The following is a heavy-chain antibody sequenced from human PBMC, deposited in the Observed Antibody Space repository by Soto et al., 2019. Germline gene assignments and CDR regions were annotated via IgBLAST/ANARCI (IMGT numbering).Heavy chain of an antibody. V-gene: IGHV3-49*03. Sequence: GGSLRLSCITSGFTFGDYAMIWFRQAPGKGLEWVSFITSKRYGGKTEYGASVKGRFTISRDDSKSVAYLQMNSLRTDDTAVYYCSRLPPNNWGAPLDFWGQGTLVTVSS. CDR1: GFTFGDYA. J-gene: IGHJ4*02. D-gene: IGHD1-26*01. CDR2: ITSKRYGGKT. CDR3: SRLPPNNWGAPLDF.